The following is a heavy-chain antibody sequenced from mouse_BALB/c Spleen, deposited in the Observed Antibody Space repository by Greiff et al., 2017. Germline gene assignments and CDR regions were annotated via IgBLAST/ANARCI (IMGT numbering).Heavy chain of an antibody. CDR1: GYSFTSYW. CDR2: IDPSDSET. CDR3: AGYYERYAMDY. V-gene: IGHV1-74*01. D-gene: IGHD1-1*02. Sequence: QVQLQQSGPQLVRPGASVKISCKASGYSFTSYWMHWVKQRPGQGLEWIGMIDPSDSETRLNQKFKDKATLTVDKSSSTAYMQLSSPTSEDSAVYYCAGYYERYAMDYWGQGTSVTVSA. J-gene: IGHJ4*01.